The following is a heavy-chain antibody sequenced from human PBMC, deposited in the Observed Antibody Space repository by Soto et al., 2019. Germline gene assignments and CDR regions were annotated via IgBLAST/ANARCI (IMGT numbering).Heavy chain of an antibody. J-gene: IGHJ4*02. CDR3: TSGASTFGDYASRFDH. V-gene: IGHV3-21*01. CDR1: GLTFRAYS. CDR2: ISSGSTHT. D-gene: IGHD4-17*01. Sequence: EVQLVESGGGLVKPGGSLRLSCAASGLTFRAYSLHWVRQTPGKGLEWVSSISSGSTHTYYADSVKGRFTISRDNAEKSLFLHRAGLRHEDTAVYHCTSGASTFGDYASRFDHRGQGTLVTVSS.